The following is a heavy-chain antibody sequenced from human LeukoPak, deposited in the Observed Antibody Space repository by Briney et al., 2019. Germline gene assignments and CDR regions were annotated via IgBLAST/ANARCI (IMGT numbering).Heavy chain of an antibody. V-gene: IGHV3-74*01. D-gene: IGHD1-14*01. CDR1: GFTFSSYA. J-gene: IGHJ4*02. CDR3: AGGYGFDY. CDR2: TNSDGSRI. Sequence: GGSLRLSCAASGFTFSSYALSWVRQAPGKGLVWVSHTNSDGSRINYADSVKGRFTIARDNAKNTVYLQMNSLRAEDTAVYYCAGGYGFDYWGQGTLVTVSS.